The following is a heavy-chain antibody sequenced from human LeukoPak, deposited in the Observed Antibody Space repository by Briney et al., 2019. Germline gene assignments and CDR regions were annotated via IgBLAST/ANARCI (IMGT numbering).Heavy chain of an antibody. V-gene: IGHV1-69*13. CDR2: ITPMFGTA. D-gene: IGHD3-22*01. J-gene: IGHJ4*02. CDR1: GYTFTSYY. Sequence: GASVKVSCKASGYTFTSYYMHWVRQAPGQGLEWMGGITPMFGTANYAQKFQGRVTITADESTSTAYMELSSLRSEDTAVYYCARDAAIYDTSAYYYLWWGQGTLVTVSS. CDR3: ARDAAIYDTSAYYYLW.